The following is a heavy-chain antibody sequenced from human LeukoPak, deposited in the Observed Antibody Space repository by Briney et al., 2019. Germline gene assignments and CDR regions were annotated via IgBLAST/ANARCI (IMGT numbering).Heavy chain of an antibody. CDR3: ARAVGATTYWGFDY. V-gene: IGHV4-38-2*02. Sequence: SETLSLTCTVSGYSVSSGFYWGWIRQPPGKGLEWVGIIYHSGNTYYNPSLKSRVTMSLDTSKNQFSLKLTSVTAADTAVYYCARAVGATTYWGFDYWGRGTLVTVSS. J-gene: IGHJ4*02. CDR2: IYHSGNT. CDR1: GYSVSSGFY. D-gene: IGHD1-26*01.